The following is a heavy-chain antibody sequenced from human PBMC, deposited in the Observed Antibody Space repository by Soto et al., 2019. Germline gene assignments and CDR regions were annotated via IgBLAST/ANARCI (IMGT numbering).Heavy chain of an antibody. CDR3: SRRSTVTSRGNFDL. CDR2: IYYTGST. V-gene: IGHV4-39*01. J-gene: IGHJ2*01. CDR1: GGSISSSSFF. D-gene: IGHD4-4*01. Sequence: QLQLQESGPGLVKPSETLSLTCTVSGGSISSSSFFWGWIRQPPGKGLEWIGTIYYTGSTYFNPSLKSRVTISVDTSKNQFSLKLSSVTAADTAVYYCSRRSTVTSRGNFDLWGRGTLVTVSS.